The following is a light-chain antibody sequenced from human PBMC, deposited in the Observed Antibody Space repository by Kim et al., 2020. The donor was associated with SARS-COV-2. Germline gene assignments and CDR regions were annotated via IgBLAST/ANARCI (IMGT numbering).Light chain of an antibody. V-gene: IGKV1-39*01. J-gene: IGKJ1*01. CDR2: AAS. CDR1: QRINNY. CDR3: QQSYSSPLT. Sequence: DILMTQSPSSLSASVGDRVTITCRASQRINNYLNWYQQKPGKAPKLLIYAASTLQSGIPSRFSGSGYGADFTFTINSLQPEDIATYYCQQSYSSPLTFGHGTKLEIK.